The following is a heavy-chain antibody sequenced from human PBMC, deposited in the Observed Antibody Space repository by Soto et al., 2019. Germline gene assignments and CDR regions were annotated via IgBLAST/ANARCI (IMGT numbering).Heavy chain of an antibody. V-gene: IGHV4-39*01. CDR2: IYYSGST. D-gene: IGHD2-15*01. CDR3: ARQVGYCSGGTCYSWNYYYYGMDV. CDR1: GCSISSSGFY. J-gene: IGHJ6*02. Sequence: TSGTLSLTCTVSGCSISSSGFYWGWIRQPPGEGVEGIGDIYYSGSTYYNPSLKSRVTISVDTSKNQFSLKLSSVTAADTAVYYCARQVGYCSGGTCYSWNYYYYGMDVWGQGTTVTVSS.